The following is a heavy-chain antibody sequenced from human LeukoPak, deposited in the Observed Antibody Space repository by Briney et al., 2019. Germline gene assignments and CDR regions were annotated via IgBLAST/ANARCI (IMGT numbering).Heavy chain of an antibody. J-gene: IGHJ4*02. CDR2: INPSGGST. Sequence: ASVKVSCKASGYTFTSYYMHWVRQAPGQGLEWMGIINPSGGSTSYAQKFQGRVTMTRDTSTSTVYMELSSLRSEDTAVYYCARGVAVMRLRLGELPESFDYWGQGTLVTVSS. CDR3: ARGVAVMRLRLGELPESFDY. D-gene: IGHD3-16*01. V-gene: IGHV1-46*01. CDR1: GYTFTSYY.